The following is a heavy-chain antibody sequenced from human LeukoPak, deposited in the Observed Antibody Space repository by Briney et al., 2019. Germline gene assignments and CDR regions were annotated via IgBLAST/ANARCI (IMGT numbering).Heavy chain of an antibody. V-gene: IGHV1-69*06. CDR1: GYTFTGYY. J-gene: IGHJ6*03. CDR2: IIPIFGTA. Sequence: VASVKVSCKASGYTFTGYYMHWVRQAPGQGLEWMGGIIPIFGTANYAQKFQGRVTITADKSTSTAYMELSSLRSEDTAVYYCARAVLSYYYYYYMDVWGKGTTVTVSS. CDR3: ARAVLSYYYYYYMDV.